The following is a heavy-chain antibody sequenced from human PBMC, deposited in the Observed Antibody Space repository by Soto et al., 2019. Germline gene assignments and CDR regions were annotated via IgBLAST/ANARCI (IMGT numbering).Heavy chain of an antibody. J-gene: IGHJ6*02. D-gene: IGHD6-25*01. CDR3: AREGGDPPYYYFGLDV. Sequence: EVQLVESGGGLVKPGGSLRLSCAASGFTFSSYTINWVRQAPGKGLEWVSSISSSSIYIYYADSVKGRFTISRDNAKNSLFLQMNNLRAEDMVVYFCAREGGDPPYYYFGLDVWGQGTTVTVSS. CDR1: GFTFSSYT. V-gene: IGHV3-21*01. CDR2: ISSSSIYI.